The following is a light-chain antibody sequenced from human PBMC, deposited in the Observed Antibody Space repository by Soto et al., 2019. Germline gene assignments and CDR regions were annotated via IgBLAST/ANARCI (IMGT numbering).Light chain of an antibody. J-gene: IGKJ3*01. CDR1: QVINNW. CDR2: AAS. CDR3: QQANSFPFT. Sequence: DIQMTQSPSSVSAFVGDRVTITCRASQVINNWLAWYQQKPGKAPNLLIYAASTLQTGVPSRFSGSGSGTDFTLTISSLQPEDFATYYCQQANSFPFTFGPGTKVDIK. V-gene: IGKV1-12*02.